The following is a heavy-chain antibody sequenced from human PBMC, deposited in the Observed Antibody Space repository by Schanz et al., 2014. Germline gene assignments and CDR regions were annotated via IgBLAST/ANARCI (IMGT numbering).Heavy chain of an antibody. CDR1: GYTFTDYH. CDR2: INPNSGGT. CDR3: AREGTIIRGLTGWFDP. Sequence: QVQLVQSGAEVKEPGASVKVSCKASGYTFTDYHIHWVRQAPGQGLEWMGRINPNSGGTNFAQKFQGRVTVTRDTSISTAYMELGSLRFDDTAVYYCAREGTIIRGLTGWFDPWGQGTLVTVSS. J-gene: IGHJ5*02. V-gene: IGHV1-2*06. D-gene: IGHD3-10*01.